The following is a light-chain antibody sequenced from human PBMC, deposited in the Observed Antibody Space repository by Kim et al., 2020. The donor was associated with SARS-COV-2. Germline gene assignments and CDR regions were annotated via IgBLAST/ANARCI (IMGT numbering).Light chain of an antibody. CDR3: CLYAGTYTLNVF. Sequence: QFALTQPRAVSGSPGQSVTISCTGTSSDVIGYNYVSWYQQHPGKAPKLLIYDVTKRPSGVPDRFSGSKSGNTASLTISGLQADDEADYHCCLYAGTYTLNVFFGGGTHQTVL. CDR1: SSDVIGYNY. V-gene: IGLV2-11*01. J-gene: IGLJ2*01. CDR2: DVT.